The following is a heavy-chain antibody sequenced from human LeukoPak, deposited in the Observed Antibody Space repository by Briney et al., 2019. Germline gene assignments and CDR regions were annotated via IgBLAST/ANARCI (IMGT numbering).Heavy chain of an antibody. CDR2: ISSSSSYI. CDR1: GFTFSSYS. J-gene: IGHJ4*02. D-gene: IGHD1-26*01. V-gene: IGHV3-21*01. CDR3: ARDRPSIVGATHFDY. Sequence: GGSLRLSCAASGFTFSSYSMNWVRQAPGKGLEWVSSISSSSSYIYYADSGKGRFTISRDNAKNSLYLQMNSLRAEDTAVYYCARDRPSIVGATHFDYWGQGTLVTVSS.